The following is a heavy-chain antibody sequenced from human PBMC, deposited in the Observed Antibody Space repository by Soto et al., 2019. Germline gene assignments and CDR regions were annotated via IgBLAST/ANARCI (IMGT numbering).Heavy chain of an antibody. Sequence: QVQLVESGGGVVQPGRSLRLSCAASGFTFSSYGMHWVRQAPGKGLEWVAVIWYDGSNKYYADSVKGRFTNSRNNSKNQLYLQMNSLRAEDTAVYYCARDRVVVAVEDYFGYWGQGTLVTVSS. CDR3: ARDRVVVAVEDYFGY. D-gene: IGHD2-15*01. V-gene: IGHV3-33*01. J-gene: IGHJ4*02. CDR1: GFTFSSYG. CDR2: IWYDGSNK.